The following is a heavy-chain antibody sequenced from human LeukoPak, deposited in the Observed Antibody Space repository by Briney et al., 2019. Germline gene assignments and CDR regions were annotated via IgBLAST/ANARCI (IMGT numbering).Heavy chain of an antibody. CDR3: ARAPQSPDPAFGAFDI. CDR1: GFTFSSYA. J-gene: IGHJ3*02. D-gene: IGHD3-10*01. V-gene: IGHV3-30-3*01. CDR2: ISYDGSNK. Sequence: QSGGSLRLSCAASGFTFSSYAMHWVRQAPGKGLEWVAVISYDGSNKYYADSVKGRFTISRDNSKNTLYLQMNSLRAEDTAVYYCARAPQSPDPAFGAFDIWGQGTMVTVSS.